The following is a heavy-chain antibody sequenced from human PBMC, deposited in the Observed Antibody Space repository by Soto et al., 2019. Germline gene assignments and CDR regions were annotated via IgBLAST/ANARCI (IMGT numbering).Heavy chain of an antibody. J-gene: IGHJ4*02. Sequence: SETLSRTCAVSGGSISSGGYSWSWNRPPPGKGLEWIGYIYHSGSANYNPSLERRVTISVDTSKNQFSLNLNSVTAADTAVYYCARGRCSGGNCYPDLDYWGQGALVTVSS. CDR3: ARGRCSGGNCYPDLDY. CDR2: IYHSGSA. V-gene: IGHV4-30-2*01. D-gene: IGHD2-15*01. CDR1: GGSISSGGYS.